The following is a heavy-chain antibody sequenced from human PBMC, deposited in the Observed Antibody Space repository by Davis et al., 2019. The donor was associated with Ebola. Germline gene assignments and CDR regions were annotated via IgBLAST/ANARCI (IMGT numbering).Heavy chain of an antibody. D-gene: IGHD3-10*01. CDR1: GFTFSSYG. J-gene: IGHJ4*02. CDR2: IRYDGSNK. V-gene: IGHV3-30*02. CDR3: ARDGRGFGFDY. Sequence: GESLKISCAASGFTFSSYGMHWVRQAPGKGLEWVAFIRYDGSNKYYADSVKGRFTISRDNSKNTLYLQMNSLRAEDTAVYYCARDGRGFGFDYWGQGTLVTVSS.